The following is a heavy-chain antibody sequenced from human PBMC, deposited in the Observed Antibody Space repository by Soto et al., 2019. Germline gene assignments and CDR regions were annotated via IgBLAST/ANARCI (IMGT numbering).Heavy chain of an antibody. J-gene: IGHJ4*02. D-gene: IGHD3-16*02. CDR2: INHSGST. V-gene: IGHV4-34*01. Sequence: SETLSLTCAVYGGSFSGYFWSWIRQSPGKGLEWIGEINHSGSTNYIPSLKSRVTISVDTSKNQFSLKLSSVTAADTAVYYCARGRLHLGELSYNYLDFWGQGTLVTLS. CDR1: GGSFSGYF. CDR3: ARGRLHLGELSYNYLDF.